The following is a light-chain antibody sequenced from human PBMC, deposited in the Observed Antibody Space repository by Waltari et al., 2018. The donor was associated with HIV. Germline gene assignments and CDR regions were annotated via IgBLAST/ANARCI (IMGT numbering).Light chain of an antibody. J-gene: IGKJ2*03. CDR3: QQYGSSPRG. V-gene: IGKV3-20*01. CDR1: QSVSSSY. CDR2: GAS. Sequence: EIVLTQSPGTLSLSPGARATLSCRASQSVSSSYLAWYQQKPGQAPRLLIYGASSRATGIPDRFSGSGSGTDFTLTISRLEPEDFAVYYCQQYGSSPRGFGQGTKLEIK.